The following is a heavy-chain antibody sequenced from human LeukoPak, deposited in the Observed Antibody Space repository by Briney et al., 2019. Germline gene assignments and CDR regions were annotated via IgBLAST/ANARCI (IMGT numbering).Heavy chain of an antibody. CDR2: ISGSGGST. Sequence: GGSLRLSCAASGLTFSSYAMSWVRHAPGKGLEWVSAISGSGGSTYYADSVKGRFTISRDNSKNTLYLQMNSLRAEGAAVYYCAKYVRSGSYSSSFDYWGQGTLVTVSS. J-gene: IGHJ4*02. D-gene: IGHD3-10*01. CDR1: GLTFSSYA. V-gene: IGHV3-23*01. CDR3: AKYVRSGSYSSSFDY.